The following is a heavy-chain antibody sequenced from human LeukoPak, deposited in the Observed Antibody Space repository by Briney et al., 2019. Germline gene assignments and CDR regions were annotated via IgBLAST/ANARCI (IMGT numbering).Heavy chain of an antibody. CDR1: GGSFSGYY. Sequence: PSETLSLTCAVYGGSFSGYYWSWIRQPPGKGLEWIGETNHSGSTNYNPSLKSRVTISVDTSKNQFSLKLSSVTAADTAVYYCAAVVKPSKLWYGVDYWGQGTLVTVSS. J-gene: IGHJ4*02. CDR3: AAVVKPSKLWYGVDY. CDR2: TNHSGST. D-gene: IGHD3-10*01. V-gene: IGHV4-34*01.